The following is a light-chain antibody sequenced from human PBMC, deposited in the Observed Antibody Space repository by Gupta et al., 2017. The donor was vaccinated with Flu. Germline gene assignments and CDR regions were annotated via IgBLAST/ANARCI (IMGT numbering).Light chain of an antibody. CDR3: QQRASWPLT. V-gene: IGKV3-11*01. CDR2: DAS. CDR1: QSASSY. Sequence: EIVLTQSPATLSLSPGERGTLSCRASQSASSYLAWYQQRPGQAPRLLIYDASNRATGIPARFSGSGSGTDFTLTISSLEPEDFAVYYCQQRASWPLTFGGGTKVEIK. J-gene: IGKJ4*01.